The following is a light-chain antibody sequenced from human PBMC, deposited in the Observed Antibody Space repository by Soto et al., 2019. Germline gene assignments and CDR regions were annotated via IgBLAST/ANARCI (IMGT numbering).Light chain of an antibody. V-gene: IGKV3-15*01. J-gene: IGKJ2*01. CDR3: QQYDNWSYT. CDR2: GAS. Sequence: EIVLTQSPATLSVSPGERATLSCRASQSVSSNLLWYQQKPGQAPRLLIYGASTRATGTPARFTGSGSGTEFTLTISSLHSEDSAVYYCQQYDNWSYTFGQGTKVDIK. CDR1: QSVSSN.